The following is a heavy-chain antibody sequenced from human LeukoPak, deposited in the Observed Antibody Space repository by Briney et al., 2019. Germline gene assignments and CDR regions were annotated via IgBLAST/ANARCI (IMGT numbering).Heavy chain of an antibody. CDR1: GYTFTSYG. D-gene: IGHD3-10*01. CDR3: ARVGVLFAGYVFDY. J-gene: IGHJ4*02. Sequence: GASVKVSCKASGYTFTSYGICWVRQPPGPGLEWMGRISAYNGNTNYAQKLQGRVTMTTDTSTSTAYMELRSLRSDDTAVYYCARVGVLFAGYVFDYWGQGTLVTVSS. CDR2: ISAYNGNT. V-gene: IGHV1-18*01.